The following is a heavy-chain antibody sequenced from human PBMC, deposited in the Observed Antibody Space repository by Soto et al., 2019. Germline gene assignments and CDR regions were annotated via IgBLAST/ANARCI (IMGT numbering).Heavy chain of an antibody. D-gene: IGHD3-9*01. CDR1: GFSFSEYG. CDR2: IYYDGGKK. J-gene: IGHJ4*02. Sequence: GGSLRLSCAASGFSFSEYGMHWVRQAPGKGLEWVAVIYYDGGKKQYAESVQGRFTIFRDNSMNTVSLQMNSLRAEDTAMYYCARGPRPSDWFYFHYWGQGALVTVS. CDR3: ARGPRPSDWFYFHY. V-gene: IGHV3-30*12.